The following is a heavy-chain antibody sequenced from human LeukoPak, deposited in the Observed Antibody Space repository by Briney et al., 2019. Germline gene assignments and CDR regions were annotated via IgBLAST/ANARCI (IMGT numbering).Heavy chain of an antibody. V-gene: IGHV3-21*04. Sequence: GGSLRLSCAASGFTFSKYAMTWVRQAPGKGLEWVSAISSSTLKIYYADSVKGRFTISRDNAKNSLYLQMNSLRAEDTALYYCARVHTAMVSGAFDIWGQGTMVTVSS. CDR2: ISSSTLKI. J-gene: IGHJ3*02. D-gene: IGHD5-18*01. CDR1: GFTFSKYA. CDR3: ARVHTAMVSGAFDI.